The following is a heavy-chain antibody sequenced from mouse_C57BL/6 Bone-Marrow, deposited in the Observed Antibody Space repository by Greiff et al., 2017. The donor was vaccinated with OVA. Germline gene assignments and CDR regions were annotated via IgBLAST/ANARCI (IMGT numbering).Heavy chain of an antibody. CDR2: IDPSDSYT. J-gene: IGHJ1*03. CDR3: ASYYGSSPWYFDV. V-gene: IGHV1-59*01. D-gene: IGHD1-1*01. Sequence: QVQLQQPGAELVRPGTSVKLSCKASGYTFTSYWMHWVKQRPGQGLEWIGVIDPSDSYTNYNQKFKGKATLTVDTSSSTAYMQLSSLKSEDSAVYYCASYYGSSPWYFDVWGTGTTVTVSS. CDR1: GYTFTSYW.